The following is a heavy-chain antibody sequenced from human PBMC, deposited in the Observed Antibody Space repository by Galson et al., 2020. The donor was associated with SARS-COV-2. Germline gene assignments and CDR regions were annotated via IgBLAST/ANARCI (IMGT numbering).Heavy chain of an antibody. CDR2: LDTSSTYI. CDR3: ARSPPASTSGTSIYFDY. J-gene: IGHJ4*02. D-gene: IGHD3-10*01. CDR1: GFAFSSYT. Sequence: GGSLRLSCAASGFAFSSYTMNWVRQAPGKGLEWVASLDTSSTYIYHADSLKGRFTISRDNAENSLYLQMNSLRAEDTAVYYCARSPPASTSGTSIYFDYLGQGTQVTVSS. V-gene: IGHV3-21*01.